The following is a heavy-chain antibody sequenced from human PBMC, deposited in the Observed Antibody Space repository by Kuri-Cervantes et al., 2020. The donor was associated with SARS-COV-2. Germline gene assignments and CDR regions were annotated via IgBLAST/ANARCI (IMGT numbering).Heavy chain of an antibody. CDR3: ARDSSRITIFGVVTRYGMDV. J-gene: IGHJ6*02. V-gene: IGHV3-48*03. D-gene: IGHD3-3*01. CDR2: ISSSGSTI. CDR1: GFTSSSYE. Sequence: SLKISCAASGFTSSSYEMNWVRQAPGKGLEWVSYISSSGSTIYYADSVKGRFTISRDNAKNSLYLQMNSLRAEDTAVYYCARDSSRITIFGVVTRYGMDVWGQGTTVTVSS.